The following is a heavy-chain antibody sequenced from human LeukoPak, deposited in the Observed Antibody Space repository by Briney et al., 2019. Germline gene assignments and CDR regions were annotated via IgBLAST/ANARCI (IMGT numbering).Heavy chain of an antibody. J-gene: IGHJ4*02. Sequence: GGSLRLSCAASGFTFSSYAMTWVRQAPGKGLEGVSTIRGSDDSTYYADSVKGRVTISRDNSKNTLYLQMNSLRAEDTAIYYCAKDTGPAAGITADYWGQGTLVTVSS. CDR2: IRGSDDST. D-gene: IGHD6-13*01. CDR3: AKDTGPAAGITADY. CDR1: GFTFSSYA. V-gene: IGHV3-23*01.